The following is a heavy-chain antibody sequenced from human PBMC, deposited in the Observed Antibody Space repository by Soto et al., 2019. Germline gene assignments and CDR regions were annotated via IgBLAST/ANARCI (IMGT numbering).Heavy chain of an antibody. CDR3: AKLGQHLDIYFDY. CDR1: GFTFSSYA. V-gene: IGHV3-23*01. D-gene: IGHD6-13*01. J-gene: IGHJ4*02. Sequence: PGGSLGLSCAASGFTFSSYAMRWARQAPGKGLEWVSVISGSDDSTFYADSVKGRFTISRDSSKNTLYLQMNSLRAEDTAVYYCAKLGQHLDIYFDYWGLGTLVTVSS. CDR2: ISGSDDST.